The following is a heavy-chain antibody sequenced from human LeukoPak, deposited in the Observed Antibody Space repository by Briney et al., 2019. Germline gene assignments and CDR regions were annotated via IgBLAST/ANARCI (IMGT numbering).Heavy chain of an antibody. J-gene: IGHJ4*02. D-gene: IGHD6-19*01. CDR2: IYSGGST. CDR3: ARLWLVQTPFDY. CDR1: GSTVSSNY. Sequence: GGSLRLPCAASGSTVSSNYMSWVRQAPGKGLEWVSVIYSGGSTYYADSVKGRFTISRDNSKNTLYLQMNSLRAEDTAVYYCARLWLVQTPFDYWGQGTLVTVSS. V-gene: IGHV3-66*04.